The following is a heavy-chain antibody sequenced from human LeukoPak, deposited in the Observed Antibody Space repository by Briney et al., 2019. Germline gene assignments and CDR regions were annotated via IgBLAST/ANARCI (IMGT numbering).Heavy chain of an antibody. V-gene: IGHV4-59*01. CDR3: AGIRLGELSLYY. CDR1: GGSISSYY. Sequence: SETLSLTCTVSGGSISSYYWSWIRQPQGKGLEWIGYIYYSGSTNYNPSLKSRVTISVDTSKNQFSLKLSSVTAADTAVYYCAGIRLGELSLYYWGQGTLVTVSS. D-gene: IGHD3-16*02. CDR2: IYYSGST. J-gene: IGHJ4*02.